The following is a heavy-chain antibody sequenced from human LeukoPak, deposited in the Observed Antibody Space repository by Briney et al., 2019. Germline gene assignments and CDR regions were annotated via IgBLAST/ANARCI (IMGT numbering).Heavy chain of an antibody. Sequence: ASVKVSCKASGHVFTSYGINWVRQATGQGLEWMGLMDPQNGNTGSAQKFQGRVTMTRDTSMSTAYMELSSLTSEDTAVYYCVRGLYSGYKITEFDPWGQGTLVTVSS. J-gene: IGHJ5*02. CDR1: GHVFTSYG. D-gene: IGHD5-12*01. CDR2: MDPQNGNT. V-gene: IGHV1-8*01. CDR3: VRGLYSGYKITEFDP.